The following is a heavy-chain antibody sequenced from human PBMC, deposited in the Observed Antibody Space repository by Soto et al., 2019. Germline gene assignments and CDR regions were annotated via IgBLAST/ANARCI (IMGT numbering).Heavy chain of an antibody. D-gene: IGHD4-4*01. CDR2: ISYDVSDK. Sequence: GGSLRLSCAASGFIFTSYGVHWVRQAPGKGLEWVAVISYDVSDKYFADSVKGRLTISRDNSKNTVYLQMNSLRAEDTAVYYCAKDHGIMATVCPWFDPWGQGTLVTVSS. CDR3: AKDHGIMATVCPWFDP. J-gene: IGHJ5*02. V-gene: IGHV3-30*18. CDR1: GFIFTSYG.